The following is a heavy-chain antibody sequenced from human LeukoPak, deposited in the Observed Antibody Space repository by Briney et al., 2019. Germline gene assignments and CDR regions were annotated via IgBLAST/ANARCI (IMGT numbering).Heavy chain of an antibody. Sequence: GGSLRLSCAASGFTFSNAWMSWVRQAPGKGLEWVGRIKSKTDGGTTDYAAPVKGRFTISRDDSKNTLYLQMNSLRAEDTAVYYCARDLQVAARQGSYFDYWGQGTLVTASP. CDR3: ARDLQVAARQGSYFDY. D-gene: IGHD6-6*01. CDR1: GFTFSNAW. CDR2: IKSKTDGGTT. J-gene: IGHJ4*02. V-gene: IGHV3-15*01.